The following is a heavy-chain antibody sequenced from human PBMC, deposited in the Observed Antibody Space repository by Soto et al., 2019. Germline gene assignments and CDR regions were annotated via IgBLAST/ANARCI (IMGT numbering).Heavy chain of an antibody. Sequence: ASVKVSCKASGYTFTSYYMHWVRQAPGQGLEWMGIINPSGGSTSYAQKFQGRVTVTRDTSTSTVYMELSSLRSEDTAVYYCAREDGEEGFFRFGLYSNSGSYYGMDVWGQGTTVTVSS. D-gene: IGHD4-4*01. J-gene: IGHJ6*02. V-gene: IGHV1-46*01. CDR2: INPSGGST. CDR1: GYTFTSYY. CDR3: AREDGEEGFFRFGLYSNSGSYYGMDV.